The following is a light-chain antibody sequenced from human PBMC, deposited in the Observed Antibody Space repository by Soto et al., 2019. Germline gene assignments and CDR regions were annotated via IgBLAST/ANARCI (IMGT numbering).Light chain of an antibody. Sequence: DIQMTQSPSSLSASVGDRVTITCRASQSINHWLAWYQQKPGKAPKFLIYDASTLRNGVPSRFSGRGSGTEFTLTSSSLQPDDFATYYCQQYDRHPYTFGQGTQVEI. J-gene: IGKJ2*01. CDR2: DAS. CDR1: QSINHW. V-gene: IGKV1-5*01. CDR3: QQYDRHPYT.